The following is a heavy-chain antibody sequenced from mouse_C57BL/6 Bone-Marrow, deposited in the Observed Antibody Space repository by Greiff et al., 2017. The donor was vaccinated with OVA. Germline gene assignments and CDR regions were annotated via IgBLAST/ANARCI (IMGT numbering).Heavy chain of an antibody. CDR3: ARIRNYDGSSFLF. V-gene: IGHV8-8*01. J-gene: IGHJ3*01. CDR2: IWWDDDQ. Sequence: QVTLKESGPGILQPSQTLSLTCSFSGFSLSSFGMGVGWIRQPSGKGLEWLAHIWWDDDQYYNPALKSRLTISKDTSKNQVCLKIADVDTADTATYYCARIRNYDGSSFLFWGQGTLVTVSA. D-gene: IGHD1-1*01. CDR1: GFSLSSFGMG.